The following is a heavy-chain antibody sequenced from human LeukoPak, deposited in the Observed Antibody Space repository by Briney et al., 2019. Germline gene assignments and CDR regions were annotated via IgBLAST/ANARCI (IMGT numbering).Heavy chain of an antibody. V-gene: IGHV1-2*06. CDR3: AKVPPSITAAGNWLGP. CDR1: GYTFTGYY. CDR2: INPNTGGT. J-gene: IGHJ5*02. Sequence: ASVKVSCKASGYTFTGYYIHWVRQAPGQGLEWMGRINPNTGGTDYAQKFRGRVTMTRDTSITTAYMELSRLTSDDTAIYYCAKVPPSITAAGNWLGPWGQGALVTVSS. D-gene: IGHD6-13*01.